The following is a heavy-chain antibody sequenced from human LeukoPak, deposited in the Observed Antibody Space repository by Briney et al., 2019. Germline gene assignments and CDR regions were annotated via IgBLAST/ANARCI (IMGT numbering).Heavy chain of an antibody. D-gene: IGHD3/OR15-3a*01. J-gene: IGHJ4*02. V-gene: IGHV4-39*01. CDR3: ARQTGSGLFILP. CDR1: SGSISSNNHY. Sequence: TSETLSLTCTVSSGSISSNNHYWGWIRQPQGKRLEWIGNIDYSGNTDYNPSLKSQVSISIDTSKNQFSLRLTSVTAADTAVYYCARQTGSGLFILPGGQGTLVTVSS. CDR2: IDYSGNT.